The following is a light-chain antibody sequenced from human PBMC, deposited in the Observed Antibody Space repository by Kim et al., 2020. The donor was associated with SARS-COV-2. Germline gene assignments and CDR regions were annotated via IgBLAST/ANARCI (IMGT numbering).Light chain of an antibody. V-gene: IGKV1-5*03. CDR2: KAS. CDR3: QQYRTYPPLT. CDR1: QSISDW. Sequence: ASIGDRVTITCRASQSISDWLAWYQQKPGRAPKLLIYKASRLDSGVPSRFSGSGSGTEFSLTISSLQPDDFATYYCQQYRTYPPLTFGGGTKLEI. J-gene: IGKJ4*01.